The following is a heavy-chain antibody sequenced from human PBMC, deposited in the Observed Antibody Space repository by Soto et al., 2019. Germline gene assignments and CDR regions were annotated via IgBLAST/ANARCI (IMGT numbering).Heavy chain of an antibody. CDR1: GYTFTGYY. V-gene: IGHV1-2*04. CDR2: INPNSGGT. Sequence: ASVKVSCKASGYTFTGYYMHWVRQAPGQGLEWMGWINPNSGGTNYAQKFQGWVTMTRDTSISTAYMELSRLRSDDTAVYYCARGLWAAAGPDYYGMDVWGQGTTVTVSS. D-gene: IGHD6-13*01. J-gene: IGHJ6*02. CDR3: ARGLWAAAGPDYYGMDV.